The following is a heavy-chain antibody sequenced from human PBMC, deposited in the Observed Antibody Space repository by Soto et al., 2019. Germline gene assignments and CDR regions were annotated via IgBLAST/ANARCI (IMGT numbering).Heavy chain of an antibody. CDR1: GYTFTHYY. Sequence: QVQLAQSGAEVKKPGASVRVSCKASGYTFTHYYIHWVRQTPGQGFELMGIINPNGGITTYAQKFRAVFSMTRDTSTSTFYLELSSLRSEDSAVYYCATSVNSAMAFDYWGQGTLVTVSS. J-gene: IGHJ4*02. V-gene: IGHV1-46*01. CDR2: INPNGGIT. D-gene: IGHD5-18*01. CDR3: ATSVNSAMAFDY.